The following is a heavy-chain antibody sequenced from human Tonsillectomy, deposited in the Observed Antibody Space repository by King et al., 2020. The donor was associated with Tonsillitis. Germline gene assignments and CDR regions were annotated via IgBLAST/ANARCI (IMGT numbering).Heavy chain of an antibody. CDR2: INHSGST. Sequence: VQLQQWGAGLLKPSETLSLTCAVYGGSFSGYYWSWIRQPPGKGLEWIGEINHSGSTNYNPSLKSRVTISVDTSKNQVSLKLSSVTAAGTAVYYCARGEDGDYYYYYGMDVWGQGTTVTVSS. J-gene: IGHJ6*02. CDR3: ARGEDGDYYYYYGMDV. V-gene: IGHV4-34*01. D-gene: IGHD4-17*01. CDR1: GGSFSGYY.